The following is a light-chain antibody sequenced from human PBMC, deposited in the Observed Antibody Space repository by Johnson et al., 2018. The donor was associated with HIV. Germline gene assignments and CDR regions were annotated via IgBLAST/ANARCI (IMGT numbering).Light chain of an antibody. J-gene: IGLJ1*01. CDR2: ENN. CDR1: SSNIGNNY. Sequence: QLVLTQPPSVSAAPGQKVTISCSGSSSNIGNNYVSWYQQLPGTAPKLLIYENNKRPSGIPDRFSGSKSGTSATLGITGLQTGDEADYYCGTWDSSLSPGGEVFGTGTKVTVL. CDR3: GTWDSSLSPGGEV. V-gene: IGLV1-51*02.